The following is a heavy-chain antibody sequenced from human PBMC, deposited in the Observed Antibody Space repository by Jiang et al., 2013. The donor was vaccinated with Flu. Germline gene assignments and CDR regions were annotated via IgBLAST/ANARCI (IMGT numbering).Heavy chain of an antibody. J-gene: IGHJ3*01. CDR2: IIPIFGTP. CDR1: GGTFSSYA. V-gene: IGHV1-69*01. CDR3: AVAYCGGDCYFVGNAFGS. D-gene: IGHD2-21*02. Sequence: GAEVKKPGSSVKVSCQASGGTFSSYAVNWVRQAPGQGLEWMGGIIPIFGTPNYAQKFQGRVTITADESTGTAYMELISLRSEGTAVYYCAVAYCGGDCYFVGNAFGSGAKGQWSPSLQ.